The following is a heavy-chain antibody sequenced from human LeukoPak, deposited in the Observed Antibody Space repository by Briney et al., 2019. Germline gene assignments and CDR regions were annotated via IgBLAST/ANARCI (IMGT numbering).Heavy chain of an antibody. CDR1: GFTVSSSY. Sequence: GGSLRLSCAASGFTVSSSYMSWVRQAPGKGLEWVSVIYSDGDTYYPDSVKGRFTISRDNSKNTLCLQMSSLRAEDTAVYYCTRDSLSPPQGDSWGQGTMVTVSS. CDR2: IYSDGDT. V-gene: IGHV3-53*01. D-gene: IGHD2/OR15-2a*01. J-gene: IGHJ4*02. CDR3: TRDSLSPPQGDS.